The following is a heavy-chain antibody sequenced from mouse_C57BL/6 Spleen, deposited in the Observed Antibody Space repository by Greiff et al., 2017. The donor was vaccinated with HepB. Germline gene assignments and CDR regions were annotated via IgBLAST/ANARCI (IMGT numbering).Heavy chain of an antibody. D-gene: IGHD2-3*01. CDR3: ARRDDGYYPFAY. J-gene: IGHJ3*01. CDR2: ISNGGGST. Sequence: EVMLVESGGGLVQPGGSLKLSCAASGFTFSDYYMYWVRQTPEKRLEWVAYISNGGGSTYYPDTVKGRFTISRDNAKNTLYLQMSRLKSEDTAMYYCARRDDGYYPFAYWGQGTLVTVSA. V-gene: IGHV5-12*01. CDR1: GFTFSDYY.